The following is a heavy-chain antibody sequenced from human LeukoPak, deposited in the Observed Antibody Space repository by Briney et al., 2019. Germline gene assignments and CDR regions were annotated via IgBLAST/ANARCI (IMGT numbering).Heavy chain of an antibody. CDR2: IYYSGNT. CDR3: ARQTGSGLFILP. V-gene: IGHV4-39*01. J-gene: IGHJ4*02. D-gene: IGHD3/OR15-3a*01. CDR1: GVSISSSNSY. Sequence: PSETLSLTCTVSGVSISSSNSYWGWIRQPPGKGLEWIGSIYYSGNTYYNASLKSQVSISIDTSKNQFSLRLTSVTAADTAVYYRARQTGSGLFILPGGQGTLVTVSS.